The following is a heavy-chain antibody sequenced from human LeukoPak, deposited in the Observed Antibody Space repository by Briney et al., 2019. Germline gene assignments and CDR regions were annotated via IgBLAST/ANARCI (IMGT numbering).Heavy chain of an antibody. J-gene: IGHJ5*02. Sequence: ASVKVSCKASGYTFTGYYMHWVRQAPGQGLEWMGWMNPKSGNTGYAQKFQGRVTMTRDTSISTAYMELSSLRSEDTAVYYCARRDNWFDPWGQGTLVTVSS. V-gene: IGHV1-8*02. CDR3: ARRDNWFDP. CDR1: GYTFTGYY. CDR2: MNPKSGNT.